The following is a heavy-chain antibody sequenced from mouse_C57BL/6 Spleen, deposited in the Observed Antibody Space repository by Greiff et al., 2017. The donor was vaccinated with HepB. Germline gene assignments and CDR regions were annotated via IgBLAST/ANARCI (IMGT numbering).Heavy chain of an antibody. Sequence: QVQLQQPGAELVKPGASVKLSCKASGYTFTSYWMHWVKQRPGQGLEWIGMIHPNSGSTNYNEKFKSKATLTVDKSSSTAYMQLSSLTSEDSAVYYCARPVPDYYAMDYWGQGTSVTVSS. CDR3: ARPVPDYYAMDY. V-gene: IGHV1-64*01. J-gene: IGHJ4*01. CDR1: GYTFTSYW. CDR2: IHPNSGST.